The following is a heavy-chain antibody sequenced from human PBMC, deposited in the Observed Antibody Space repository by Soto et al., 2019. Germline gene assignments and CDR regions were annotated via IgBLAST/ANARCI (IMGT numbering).Heavy chain of an antibody. CDR2: INPNSGGT. V-gene: IGHV1-2*04. CDR1: GYTFTGYY. J-gene: IGHJ4*02. CDR3: ARGPDNYDIWSGYSNLFDY. Sequence: ASVKVSCKASGYTFTGYYMHWVRQAPGQGLEWMGWINPNSGGTNYAQKFQGWVTMTRDTSISTAYMELSRLRSDDTAVHYCARGPDNYDIWSGYSNLFDYWGPGPLVTVSS. D-gene: IGHD3-3*01.